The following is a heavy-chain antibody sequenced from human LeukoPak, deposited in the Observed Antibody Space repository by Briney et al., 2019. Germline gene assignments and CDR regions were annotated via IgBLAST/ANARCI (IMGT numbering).Heavy chain of an antibody. CDR1: GFTFSSYW. CDR2: INKDGGEK. D-gene: IGHD3-16*01. CDR3: AKDRATIYDYVWGTWYYFDY. V-gene: IGHV3-7*03. Sequence: GGSLRLSCAASGFTFSSYWMSWVRQAPGKGLEWVANINKDGGEKYYVDSVKGRFTISRDNSKNTLYLQMNSLRAKDTAVYYCAKDRATIYDYVWGTWYYFDYWGQGTLVTVSS. J-gene: IGHJ4*02.